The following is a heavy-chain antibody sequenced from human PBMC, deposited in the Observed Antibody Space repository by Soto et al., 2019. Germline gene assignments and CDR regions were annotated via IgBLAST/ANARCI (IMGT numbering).Heavy chain of an antibody. Sequence: ASVTVSCQASGYTFTSYGISWVRQAPGQGLEWMGWISAYNGNTNYAQKLQGRVTMTTDTSTSTAYMELRSLRSDDTAVYYCARDSSWTFGVTFDYWGQGTLVTVSS. D-gene: IGHD6-13*01. CDR3: ARDSSWTFGVTFDY. V-gene: IGHV1-18*01. J-gene: IGHJ4*02. CDR1: GYTFTSYG. CDR2: ISAYNGNT.